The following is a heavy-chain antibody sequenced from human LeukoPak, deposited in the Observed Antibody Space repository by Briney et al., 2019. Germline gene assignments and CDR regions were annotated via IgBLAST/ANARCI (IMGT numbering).Heavy chain of an antibody. D-gene: IGHD2-21*02. V-gene: IGHV3-15*01. CDR1: GFTFSNAW. Sequence: GGSLRLSCAASGFTFSNAWMSWVRQAPGKGLEWVGRIKSKIDGGTTDYTAPVKGRFTISRDDSKNTQYLQMNSLRAEDTAVYYCARGGDPDYWGQGTLVTVSS. CDR2: IKSKIDGGTT. CDR3: ARGGDPDY. J-gene: IGHJ4*02.